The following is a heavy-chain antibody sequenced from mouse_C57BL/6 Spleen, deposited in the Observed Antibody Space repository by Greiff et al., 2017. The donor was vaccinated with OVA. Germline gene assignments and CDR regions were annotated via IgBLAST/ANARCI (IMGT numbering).Heavy chain of an antibody. CDR1: GYTFTSYW. V-gene: IGHV1-53*01. Sequence: QVQLQQSGTELVKPGASVKLSCKASGYTFTSYWMHWVKQRPAQGLEWIGNINPSNGGTNYNEKFKSKATLTVDKSSSTAYMQLSSLTSEDSAVYYCARSGDYDLYAMDYWGQGTSVTVSS. J-gene: IGHJ4*01. CDR3: ARSGDYDLYAMDY. D-gene: IGHD2-4*01. CDR2: INPSNGGT.